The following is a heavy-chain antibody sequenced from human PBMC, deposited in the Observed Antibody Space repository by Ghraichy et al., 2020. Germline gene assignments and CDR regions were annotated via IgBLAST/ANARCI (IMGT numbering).Heavy chain of an antibody. CDR1: GFTFSSYG. D-gene: IGHD5-18*01. V-gene: IGHV3-33*01. Sequence: GGSLRLTCAASGFTFSSYGMHWVRQAPGKGLEWVAVIWYDGSNKYYADSVKGRFTISRDNSKNTLYLQMNSLRAEDTAVYYCARDLSANRYSYAPWGDYWGQGTLVTVSS. CDR3: ARDLSANRYSYAPWGDY. J-gene: IGHJ4*02. CDR2: IWYDGSNK.